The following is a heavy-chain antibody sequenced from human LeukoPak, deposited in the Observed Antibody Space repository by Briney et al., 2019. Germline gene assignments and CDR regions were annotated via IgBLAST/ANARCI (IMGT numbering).Heavy chain of an antibody. Sequence: SETLSLTCGVSGGSLSDYYWSWIRQPAGEGPEWIGRIHASGSTNYNPSLKSRVTLSVDTSRNQFSLTLPSVTAADTAVYYCARDSRARRGYTYGYSWFNPWGQGTRVTVSS. D-gene: IGHD5-18*01. CDR2: IHASGST. CDR1: GGSLSDYY. V-gene: IGHV4-4*07. J-gene: IGHJ5*02. CDR3: ARDSRARRGYTYGYSWFNP.